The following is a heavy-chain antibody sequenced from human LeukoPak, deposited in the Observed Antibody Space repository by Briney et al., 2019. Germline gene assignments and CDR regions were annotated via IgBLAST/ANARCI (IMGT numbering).Heavy chain of an antibody. CDR3: ARGRFKTTVDY. CDR1: GGSISSYY. V-gene: IGHV4-59*12. CDR2: IYYSGST. D-gene: IGHD1-1*01. J-gene: IGHJ4*02. Sequence: PSETLSLTCTVSGGSISSYYWSWIRQPPGKGLEWIGYIYYSGSTNYNPSLKSRVTISVDTSKNQFSLKLSSVTAADTAVYYCARGRFKTTVDYWGQGTLVTVSS.